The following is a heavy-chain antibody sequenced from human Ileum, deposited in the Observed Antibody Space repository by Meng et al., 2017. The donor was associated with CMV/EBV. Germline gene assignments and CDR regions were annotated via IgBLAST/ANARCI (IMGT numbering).Heavy chain of an antibody. J-gene: IGHJ4*02. V-gene: IGHV3-11*05. Sequence: QVQLVESGGVLVKPGGSLRLPWEALGFTLGEYYMTWIRQAPGKGLEYVSYISATGGYTNYADSVKGRFTISRDNAKNSLYLQMNNLRAEDMAVYYCARGLGGYNTAWYASDYWGQGTLVTVSS. CDR2: ISATGGYT. D-gene: IGHD5-24*01. CDR1: GFTLGEYY. CDR3: ARGLGGYNTAWYASDY.